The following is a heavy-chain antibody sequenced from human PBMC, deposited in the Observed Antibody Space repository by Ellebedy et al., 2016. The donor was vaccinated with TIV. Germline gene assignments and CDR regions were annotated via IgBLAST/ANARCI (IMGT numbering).Heavy chain of an antibody. CDR1: GFSFNKYG. Sequence: PGGSLRLSCAASGFSFNKYGMYWVRQAPGKGLEWVSLILYDGSDEHYADSVKGRFTISRDDSKNTLYLQMNDLRVEDTATYLCARSEGAYGDPLDYWGQGTLVTVSS. J-gene: IGHJ4*02. CDR2: ILYDGSDE. V-gene: IGHV3-30*01. D-gene: IGHD4-17*01. CDR3: ARSEGAYGDPLDY.